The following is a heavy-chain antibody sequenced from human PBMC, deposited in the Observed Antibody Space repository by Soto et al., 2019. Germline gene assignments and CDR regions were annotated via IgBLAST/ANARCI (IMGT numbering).Heavy chain of an antibody. Sequence: ETLSLTCTVSGASISVYYWSWIRKSAGKGLEWIGRIYATGTTDYNPSLKSRVMMSVDTSKKQFSLKLRSVTAADTAVYYCVRDGTKTLRDWFDPWGQGISVTVSS. CDR2: IYATGTT. CDR3: VRDGTKTLRDWFDP. D-gene: IGHD1-1*01. V-gene: IGHV4-4*07. CDR1: GASISVYY. J-gene: IGHJ5*02.